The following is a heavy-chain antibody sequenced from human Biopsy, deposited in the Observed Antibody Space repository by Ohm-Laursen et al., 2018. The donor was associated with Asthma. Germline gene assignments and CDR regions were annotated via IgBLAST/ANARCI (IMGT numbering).Heavy chain of an antibody. CDR1: GGYLTGHY. J-gene: IGHJ6*02. D-gene: IGHD4-23*01. Sequence: SDTLSLTCTVYGGYLTGHYWNWIRQSPGKGLEWIGFVFYSGTTHYSRSLERRLYISIDTARNEFSMRLRSLTAADTAVYFCARVVSYGDIYFGIDVWGPGNTVVVS. CDR3: ARVVSYGDIYFGIDV. CDR2: VFYSGTT. V-gene: IGHV4-59*08.